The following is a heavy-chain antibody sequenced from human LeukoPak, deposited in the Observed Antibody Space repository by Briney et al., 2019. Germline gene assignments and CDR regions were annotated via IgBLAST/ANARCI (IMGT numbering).Heavy chain of an antibody. CDR3: ARDLLNEGNHLDY. V-gene: IGHV4-30-4*01. Sequence: SETLSLTCTVSGGSTSSGDYYWSWIRQPPGKGLEWIGYIYYSGSTYYNPSLKSRVTISVDTSKNQFSLKLSSVTAADTAVYYCARDLLNEGNHLDYWGQGTLVTVSS. D-gene: IGHD4-23*01. CDR1: GGSTSSGDYY. J-gene: IGHJ4*02. CDR2: IYYSGST.